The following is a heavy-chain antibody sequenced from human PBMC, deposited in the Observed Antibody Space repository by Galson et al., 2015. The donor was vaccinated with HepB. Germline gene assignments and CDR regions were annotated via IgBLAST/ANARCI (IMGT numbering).Heavy chain of an antibody. V-gene: IGHV3-9*01. D-gene: IGHD3-16*01. J-gene: IGHJ3*02. CDR2: ISWNSGSI. CDR3: AKDHEGGGDGAFAI. Sequence: SLRLSCAASGFTFDDYAMHWVRQAPGKGLEWVSGISWNSGSIGYADSVKGRFTISRDNAKNSLYLQMNSLRAEDTALYYCAKDHEGGGDGAFAIWGQGTMVTVSS. CDR1: GFTFDDYA.